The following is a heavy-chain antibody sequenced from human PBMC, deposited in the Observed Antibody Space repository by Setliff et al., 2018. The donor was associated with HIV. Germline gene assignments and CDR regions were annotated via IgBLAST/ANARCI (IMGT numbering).Heavy chain of an antibody. J-gene: IGHJ4*02. V-gene: IGHV4-39*07. D-gene: IGHD3-16*01. Sequence: SETLSLTCTVSGGSISSSSYYWGWIRQPPGKGLEWIGSIYHSGSTYYNPSLKSRVTISVDTSKNQFSLKLSSVTAADTAVYYCARGGGTGSFDYWGQGTLVTVSS. CDR2: IYHSGST. CDR1: GGSISSSSYY. CDR3: ARGGGTGSFDY.